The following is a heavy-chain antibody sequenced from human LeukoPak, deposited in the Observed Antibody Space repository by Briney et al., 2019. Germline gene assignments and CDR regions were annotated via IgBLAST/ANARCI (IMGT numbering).Heavy chain of an antibody. Sequence: GGSLRLSCVASGFTFSSYTMNWVRKAPGKGLEWISYISSSSSTTYYADSVKGRFSISRDNAKNSLYLQMNSLRDEDTAVYYCARDKSGSDSARGAVIDICGQGAMVTVSS. CDR1: GFTFSSYT. CDR2: ISSSSSTT. J-gene: IGHJ3*02. CDR3: ARDKSGSDSARGAVIDI. D-gene: IGHD1-26*01. V-gene: IGHV3-48*02.